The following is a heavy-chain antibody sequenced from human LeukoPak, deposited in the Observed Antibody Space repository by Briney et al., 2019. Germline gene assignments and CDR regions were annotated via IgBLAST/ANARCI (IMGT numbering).Heavy chain of an antibody. CDR3: ARVRVYDYVWGSYRYFDY. CDR2: ISAYNGNT. D-gene: IGHD3-16*02. J-gene: IGHJ4*02. V-gene: IGHV1-18*04. CDR1: GYTFTSYG. Sequence: ASVKVSCKASGYTFTSYGISWVRQAPGQGLEWMVWISAYNGNTNYAQKLQGRVTMTTDTSTSTAYMELRSLRSDDTAVYYCARVRVYDYVWGSYRYFDYWGQGTLVTVSS.